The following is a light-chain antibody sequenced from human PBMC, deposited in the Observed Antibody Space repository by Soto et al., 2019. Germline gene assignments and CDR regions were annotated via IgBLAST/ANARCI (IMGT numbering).Light chain of an antibody. CDR2: DVS. CDR1: SSDIGSYNY. V-gene: IGLV2-14*03. J-gene: IGLJ1*01. Sequence: QSVLTQPASVSGSPGQSITISCTGTSSDIGSYNYVSWYQHHPGKVPQLMIYDVSNRPSGVSNRFSGSKSGNTASLTISGLQAEDEADYYCFSYTTSNTDVFGTGTKLTVL. CDR3: FSYTTSNTDV.